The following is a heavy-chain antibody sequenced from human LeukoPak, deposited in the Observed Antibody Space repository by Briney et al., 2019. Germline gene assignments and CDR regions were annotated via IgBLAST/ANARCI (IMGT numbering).Heavy chain of an antibody. CDR1: GFTFSSYA. CDR2: ISSSSSYI. Sequence: GGSLRLSCAASGFTFSSYAMSWVRQAPGKGLEWVSSISSSSSYIYYADSVKGRFTISRDNAKNSLYLQMNSLRAEDTAVYYCARSCSSTSCHMNWGQGTLVTVSS. J-gene: IGHJ4*02. CDR3: ARSCSSTSCHMN. D-gene: IGHD2-2*02. V-gene: IGHV3-21*01.